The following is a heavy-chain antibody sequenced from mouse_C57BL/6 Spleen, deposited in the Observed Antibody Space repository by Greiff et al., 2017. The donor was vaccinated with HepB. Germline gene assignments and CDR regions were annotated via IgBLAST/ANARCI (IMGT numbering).Heavy chain of an antibody. CDR3: ARAGEKGNYVAY. CDR1: GYTFTSYW. V-gene: IGHV1-52*01. CDR2: IYPSDSET. D-gene: IGHD2-1*01. J-gene: IGHJ3*01. Sequence: VQLQQSGAELVRPGSSVKMSCKASGYTFTSYWMHWVKQRPIQGLEWIGNIYPSDSETHYKQKFKDKATLTAVKSSSTAYMQHSSLTSADSAVYYCARAGEKGNYVAYWGEGTLLTVSA.